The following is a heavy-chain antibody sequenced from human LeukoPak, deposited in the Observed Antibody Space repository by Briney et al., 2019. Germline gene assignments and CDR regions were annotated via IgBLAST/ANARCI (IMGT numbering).Heavy chain of an antibody. D-gene: IGHD3-22*01. CDR3: AKDRPNYYGSNGHYYKLNGDC. J-gene: IGHJ4*02. V-gene: IGHV3-53*01. CDR1: GFTVSSNY. Sequence: GGSLRLSCAVSGFTVSSNYMSWVRQAPGKGLEWVSVIYNGGNTYYADSVKGRFTISRDNSDNTLYLQMNSLRAEDTAVYYCAKDRPNYYGSNGHYYKLNGDCWGQGTLVTVSS. CDR2: IYNGGNT.